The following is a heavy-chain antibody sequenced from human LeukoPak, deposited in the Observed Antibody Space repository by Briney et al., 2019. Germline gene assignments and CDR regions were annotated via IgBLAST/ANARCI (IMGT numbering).Heavy chain of an antibody. CDR1: GFTFSSYS. Sequence: GGSLRLSCAASGFTFSSYSMNWVRQAPGKGLEWVSSISSSSSYIYYADSVKGRFTISRDNAKNSLYLQMNSLRAEDTAVYYCARERTGYSSSWSHYYYYGMDVWGQGTTVTASS. J-gene: IGHJ6*02. V-gene: IGHV3-21*01. D-gene: IGHD6-13*01. CDR2: ISSSSSYI. CDR3: ARERTGYSSSWSHYYYYGMDV.